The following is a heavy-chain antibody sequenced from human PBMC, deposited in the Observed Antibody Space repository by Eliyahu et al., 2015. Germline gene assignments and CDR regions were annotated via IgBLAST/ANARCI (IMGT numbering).Heavy chain of an antibody. Sequence: QVQLVESGGGVVQPGRSLRLSXAASGFTFSNHGMPWVRQAPGKGLEXVAVIWYDGSNKYYAXSVKGRFTISRDNSKNTLYLQMNSLRAEDTAVYYCARWGTPKIFDSWGQGTLVTVSS. CDR3: ARWGTPKIFDS. V-gene: IGHV3-33*01. CDR1: GFTFSNHG. J-gene: IGHJ4*02. D-gene: IGHD1-1*01. CDR2: IWYDGSNK.